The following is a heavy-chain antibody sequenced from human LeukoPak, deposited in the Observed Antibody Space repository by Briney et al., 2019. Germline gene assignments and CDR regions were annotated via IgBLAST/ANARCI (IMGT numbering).Heavy chain of an antibody. CDR3: ARASAVAGTRDY. V-gene: IGHV3-7*01. CDR1: GFSFSSYW. J-gene: IGHJ4*02. CDR2: IKQYGSDK. D-gene: IGHD6-19*01. Sequence: GGSLRLSCTASGFSFSSYWMSWVRQAPGKGLEWVANIKQYGSDKYYVDSVKGRFTISRDNAKNSLYLQMNSLRAEDSALYYCARASAVAGTRDYWGQRTLVTVSS.